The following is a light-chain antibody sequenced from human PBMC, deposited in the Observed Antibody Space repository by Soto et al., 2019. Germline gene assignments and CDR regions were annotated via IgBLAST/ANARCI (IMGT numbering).Light chain of an antibody. CDR3: QQYNNLYT. J-gene: IGKJ2*01. V-gene: IGKV3-15*01. CDR2: GAS. Sequence: EIVMTQSPATLSVSPGERATLSCRASQSINSNLAWYQQKPGQAHRLLIYGASTRATGIPARFSGSGSGTEFTLTISSMQSEDFAVYYCQQYNNLYTFGQGQKVEIK. CDR1: QSINSN.